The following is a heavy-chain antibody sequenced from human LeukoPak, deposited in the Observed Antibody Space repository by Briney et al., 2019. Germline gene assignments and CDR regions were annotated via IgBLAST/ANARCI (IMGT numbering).Heavy chain of an antibody. CDR2: INHSGST. Sequence: PSETLSLTCAVYGGSFSGYYWSWIRQPPGKGLEWIGEINHSGSTNYNPSLKSRVTISVDTSKNQFSLKLSSVTAADTAVYYCARVRRNWFDPWGQGTLVTVSS. CDR3: ARVRRNWFDP. J-gene: IGHJ5*02. V-gene: IGHV4-34*01. CDR1: GGSFSGYY.